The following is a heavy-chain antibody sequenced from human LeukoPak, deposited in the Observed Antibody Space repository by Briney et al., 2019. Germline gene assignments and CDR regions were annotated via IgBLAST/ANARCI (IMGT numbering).Heavy chain of an antibody. Sequence: GGSLRLSCAASGFTFSGYWMSWVRQAPGKGLEWVANIKQDGSEKYYVDSVKGRFTISRDNAKNSLYLQMNSLRAEDTAVYYCARPLSGYSSSLGYWGQGTLVTVSS. J-gene: IGHJ4*02. V-gene: IGHV3-7*01. CDR2: IKQDGSEK. CDR1: GFTFSGYW. CDR3: ARPLSGYSSSLGY. D-gene: IGHD6-6*01.